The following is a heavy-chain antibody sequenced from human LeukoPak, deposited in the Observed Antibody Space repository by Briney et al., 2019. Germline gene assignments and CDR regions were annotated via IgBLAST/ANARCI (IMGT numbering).Heavy chain of an antibody. V-gene: IGHV4-4*08. CDR3: ARSERYSGRYISY. D-gene: IGHD1-26*01. CDR1: GGSVSSYY. Sequence: PSETLCPTCSVSGGSVSSYYWSWIRQSPGKGLEWIGYIHNSGRTNYNPSLKSRVTGFVDTSKNQVSLRLSSVTAADTAVYYCARSERYSGRYISYCGQGSLVTVSS. J-gene: IGHJ4*02. CDR2: IHNSGRT.